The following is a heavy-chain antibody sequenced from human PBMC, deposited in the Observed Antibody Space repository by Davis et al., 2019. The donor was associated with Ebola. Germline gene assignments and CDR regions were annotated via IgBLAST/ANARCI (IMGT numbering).Heavy chain of an antibody. CDR2: ISGSGGST. CDR1: GFTFSSYA. CDR3: AKDPSYCSSTSCYPNWFDP. Sequence: PGGSLRLSCAASGFTFSSYAMSWVRQAPGKGLEWVSAISGSGGSTYYADSVKGRFTISRDNSKNTLYLQMNSLRAEDTAVYYCAKDPSYCSSTSCYPNWFDPWGQGTLVTVSS. D-gene: IGHD2-2*01. V-gene: IGHV3-23*01. J-gene: IGHJ5*02.